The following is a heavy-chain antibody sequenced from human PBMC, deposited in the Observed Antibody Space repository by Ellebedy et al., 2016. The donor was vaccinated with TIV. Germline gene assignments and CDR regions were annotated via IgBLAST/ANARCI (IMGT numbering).Heavy chain of an antibody. CDR3: ARDPGEDTAY. J-gene: IGHJ4*02. CDR1: GFTFSDYY. CDR2: ISSSGSTI. D-gene: IGHD2-15*01. Sequence: GESLKISCAASGFTFSDYYMSWIRQAPGKGLEWVSYISSSGSTIYYADSVKGRFTISRDNSKNTLYLQMNSLRAEDTAVYYCARDPGEDTAYWGQGTLVTVSS. V-gene: IGHV3-11*04.